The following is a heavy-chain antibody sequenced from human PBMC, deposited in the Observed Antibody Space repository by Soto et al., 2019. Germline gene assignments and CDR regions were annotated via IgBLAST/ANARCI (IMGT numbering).Heavy chain of an antibody. V-gene: IGHV3-30-3*01. D-gene: IGHD3-10*01. Sequence: PGGSLRLSCAASGFTFSSYAMHWVRQAPGKGLEWVAVISYDGSNKYYADSVKGRFTISRDNSKNTLYLQMNSLRAEDTAVYYCAGDRGPYYGSGSLYYFDYWGQGTLVTVSS. CDR1: GFTFSSYA. CDR2: ISYDGSNK. CDR3: AGDRGPYYGSGSLYYFDY. J-gene: IGHJ4*02.